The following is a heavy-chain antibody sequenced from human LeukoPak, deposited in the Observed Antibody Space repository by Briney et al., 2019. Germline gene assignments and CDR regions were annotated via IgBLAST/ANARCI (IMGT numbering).Heavy chain of an antibody. CDR2: ISYDGSNK. D-gene: IGHD2-2*01. Sequence: GGSLRPSCAASGFTFSSYGMHWVRQAPGKGLEWVAVISYDGSNKYYADSVKGRFTISRDNSKNTLYLQMNSLRAEDTAVYYCAKDTGYCSSTSCPNWFDPWGQGTLVTVSS. J-gene: IGHJ5*02. CDR1: GFTFSSYG. CDR3: AKDTGYCSSTSCPNWFDP. V-gene: IGHV3-30*18.